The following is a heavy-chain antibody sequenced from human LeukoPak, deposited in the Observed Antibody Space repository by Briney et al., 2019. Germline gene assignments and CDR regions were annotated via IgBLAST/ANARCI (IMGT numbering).Heavy chain of an antibody. CDR2: IYYSGST. D-gene: IGHD6-19*01. Sequence: SETLFLTCTVSGGSISSYYWSWIRQPPGKGLEWIGYIYYSGSTNYNPSLKSRVTISVDTSKNQFSLKLSSVTAADTAVYYCARLWYSSGWYANYFDYWGQGTLVTVSS. J-gene: IGHJ4*02. CDR3: ARLWYSSGWYANYFDY. V-gene: IGHV4-59*08. CDR1: GGSISSYY.